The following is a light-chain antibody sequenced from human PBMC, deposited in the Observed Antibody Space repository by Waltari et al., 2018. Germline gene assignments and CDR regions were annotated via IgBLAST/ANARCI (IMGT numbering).Light chain of an antibody. V-gene: IGLV2-14*03. CDR2: DVS. Sequence: QSALPQPASVSGSPGQSITISCTGTSSDVGSYNYVSWYQQHPDKAPKLMIYDVSYRPSGVSNRFSGSKSGNTASLTISGLQAEDEADYYCSSYITTNTLELFGGGTSLTVL. CDR3: SSYITTNTLEL. J-gene: IGLJ2*01. CDR1: SSDVGSYNY.